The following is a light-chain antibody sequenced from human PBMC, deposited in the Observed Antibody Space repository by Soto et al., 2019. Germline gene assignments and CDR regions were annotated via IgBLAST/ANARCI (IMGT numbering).Light chain of an antibody. CDR1: QSVSSSY. Sequence: DIVLTQSPGTLSLSPGERATLSCRASQSVSSSYLAWYQQKPGQAPRLLIYGTSSRATGIPDRFSGSGSEIYFTLTISSLEPEDFAVVYCQQYGSVPITFGQGTRLDSK. CDR2: GTS. V-gene: IGKV3-20*01. J-gene: IGKJ5*01. CDR3: QQYGSVPIT.